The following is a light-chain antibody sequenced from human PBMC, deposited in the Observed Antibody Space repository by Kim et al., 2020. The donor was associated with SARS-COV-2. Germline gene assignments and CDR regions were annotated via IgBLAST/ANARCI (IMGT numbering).Light chain of an antibody. CDR2: GKD. CDR3: NSRDSNDYVV. CDR1: SLRSYY. J-gene: IGLJ2*01. V-gene: IGLV3-19*01. Sequence: VALGQTGRITCQGDSLRSYYATWYQQKPGQAPKVVIYGKDNRPSGVPDRFSGSSSGNTAYLTITGTQAGDEADYYCNSRDSNDYVVFGGGTQLTVL.